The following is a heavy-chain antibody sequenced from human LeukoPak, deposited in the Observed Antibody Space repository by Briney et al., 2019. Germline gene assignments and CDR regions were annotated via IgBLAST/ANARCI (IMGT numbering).Heavy chain of an antibody. V-gene: IGHV1-46*01. J-gene: IGHJ2*01. Sequence: ASVKVSCKASGYTFTSYYMHWVRQAPGQGLEWMGIINPSGGSTSYAQKFQGRVTMTRDTSTSTVYMELSSLRSEDTAVYYCATVVTPGWYFDLWGRGTLVTVSS. D-gene: IGHD4-23*01. CDR3: ATVVTPGWYFDL. CDR2: INPSGGST. CDR1: GYTFTSYY.